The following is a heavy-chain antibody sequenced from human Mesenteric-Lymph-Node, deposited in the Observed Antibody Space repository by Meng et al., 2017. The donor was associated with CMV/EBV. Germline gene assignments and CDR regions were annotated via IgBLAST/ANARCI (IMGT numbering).Heavy chain of an antibody. CDR3: ASNAGGGDFAPFDY. Sequence: AAGYTFHIDAMCWMRQAPGQRLEWMGWINADNGNTEYSQNFQGRVTITRDTAAGTACMELSSLTSEDAAVYYCASNAGGGDFAPFDYWGQGSLVTVSS. V-gene: IGHV1-3*01. D-gene: IGHD2-21*02. CDR1: GYTFHIDA. CDR2: INADNGNT. J-gene: IGHJ4*02.